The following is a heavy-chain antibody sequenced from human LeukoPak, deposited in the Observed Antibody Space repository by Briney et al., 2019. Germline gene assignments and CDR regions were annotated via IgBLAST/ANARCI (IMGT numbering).Heavy chain of an antibody. CDR1: GFTFSSYS. Sequence: GGSLRLSCAPSGFTFSSYSMNWVRQAPGKGMEWVSSISSRSYIYYEDSVKGRFTISRDNAKNSLYLQTNSLRAEDTAVYYCARGYCTNGVCYLPWFDPWGQGTLVTVSS. V-gene: IGHV3-21*01. D-gene: IGHD2-8*01. CDR3: ARGYCTNGVCYLPWFDP. CDR2: ISSRSYI. J-gene: IGHJ5*02.